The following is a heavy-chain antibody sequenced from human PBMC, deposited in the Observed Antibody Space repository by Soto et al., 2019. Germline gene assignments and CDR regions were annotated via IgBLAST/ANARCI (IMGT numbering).Heavy chain of an antibody. D-gene: IGHD2-15*01. CDR1: GYTFTSYA. CDR3: ARNAYCSGGSCFDAFDI. V-gene: IGHV1-3*01. Sequence: ASVKVSCKASGYTFTSYAMHWVRQAPGQRLEWMGWINAGNSKTKYSQKFQGRVTITRDTSASTAYMELSSLRSEDTSVYYFARNAYCSGGSCFDAFDIWGQGTMVTVSS. CDR2: INAGNSKT. J-gene: IGHJ3*02.